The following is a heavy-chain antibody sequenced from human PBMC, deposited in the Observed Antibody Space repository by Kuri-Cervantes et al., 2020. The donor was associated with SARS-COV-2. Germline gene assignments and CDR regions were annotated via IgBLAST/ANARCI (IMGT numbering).Heavy chain of an antibody. J-gene: IGHJ6*03. CDR3: ARVTSEDYYYYYMDV. CDR1: GGTFISYA. Sequence: SVKVSCKASGGTFISYAISWVRQAPGQGLEWMGGIIPIFGTANYAQKFQGRVTITTYESTSTAYMELSSLRSEDTAVYYCARVTSEDYYYYYMDVWGKGTTVTVSS. D-gene: IGHD4-11*01. CDR2: IIPIFGTA. V-gene: IGHV1-69*05.